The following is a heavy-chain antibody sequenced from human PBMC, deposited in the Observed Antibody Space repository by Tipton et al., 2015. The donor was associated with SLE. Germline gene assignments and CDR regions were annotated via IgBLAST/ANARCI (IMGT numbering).Heavy chain of an antibody. J-gene: IGHJ4*02. CDR3: AKDQDQEFYFDY. CDR2: ISGNTGAT. D-gene: IGHD2-15*01. Sequence: LRLSCAASGFTFSNYVMAWVRQAPGKGLEWVSGISGNTGATDYADSVKGRFTISRDNSKNTLYLQMNSLRAEDTAVYCCAKDQDQEFYFDYWGQGTLVTVSS. CDR1: GFTFSNYV. V-gene: IGHV3-23*01.